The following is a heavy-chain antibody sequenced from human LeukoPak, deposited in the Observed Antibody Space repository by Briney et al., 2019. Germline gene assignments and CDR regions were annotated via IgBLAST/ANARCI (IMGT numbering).Heavy chain of an antibody. V-gene: IGHV4-34*01. CDR2: INHSGST. Sequence: SETLSLTCAVYGVSFSGYYWSWLRQPPGKGLEWMGEINHSGSTNYNPSLKSRVTISVDTSKTQFSLKLSSVTAADTAVYYCARGNGYCSSTSCFDWFDHWGQGTLVTVSS. D-gene: IGHD2-2*01. CDR3: ARGNGYCSSTSCFDWFDH. J-gene: IGHJ5*02. CDR1: GVSFSGYY.